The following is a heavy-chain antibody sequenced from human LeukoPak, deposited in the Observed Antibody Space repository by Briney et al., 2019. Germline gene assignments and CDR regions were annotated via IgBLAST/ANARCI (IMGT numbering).Heavy chain of an antibody. Sequence: GGSLRLSCGASGFSVSGYWMSWVRQAPGKGLEWVANIKEDGSEKYYVDSVRGRFTISRDNTKNSLYLQMNSLRVEDTAVYYCAREGMVRGVPDAFDLWGQGTMVTVSS. D-gene: IGHD3-10*01. V-gene: IGHV3-7*01. CDR2: IKEDGSEK. CDR1: GFSVSGYW. J-gene: IGHJ3*01. CDR3: AREGMVRGVPDAFDL.